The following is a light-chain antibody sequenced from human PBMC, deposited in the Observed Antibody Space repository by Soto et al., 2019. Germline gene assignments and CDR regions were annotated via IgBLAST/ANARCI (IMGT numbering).Light chain of an antibody. CDR1: QSVLYSSNNKNY. CDR2: WAP. J-gene: IGKJ2*01. Sequence: DIVMTQSPDSLAVSLGERATINCKSSQSVLYSSNNKNYLAWYQQKPGQPPKLLIYWAPTRESGVPDRFSGSGSGTDFTLTISSLQAEDVAVYYCQQYYSTPYTFGQGNKLEIK. CDR3: QQYYSTPYT. V-gene: IGKV4-1*01.